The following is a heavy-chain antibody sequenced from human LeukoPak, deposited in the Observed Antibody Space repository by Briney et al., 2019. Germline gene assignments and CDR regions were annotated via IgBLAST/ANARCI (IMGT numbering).Heavy chain of an antibody. CDR2: IIPIFGTA. CDR1: GGTFSSYA. CDR3: ARGRITIFGVIGVY. J-gene: IGHJ4*02. D-gene: IGHD3-3*01. V-gene: IGHV1-69*05. Sequence: SVKVSCKASGGTFSSYAISWVRQAPGQGLEWMGGIIPIFGTANYAQKFQGRVTITRNTSISTAYMELSSLRSEDTAVYYCARGRITIFGVIGVYWGQGTLVTVSS.